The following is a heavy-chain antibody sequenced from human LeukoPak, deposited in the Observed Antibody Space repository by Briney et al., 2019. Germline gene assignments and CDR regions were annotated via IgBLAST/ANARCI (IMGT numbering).Heavy chain of an antibody. J-gene: IGHJ6*02. Sequence: GGSPRLSCAASGFTFNDYAMPWVRQAPGKGLEWVSLISGDGGSTYYADSVKGRFTISRDNSKNSLYLQMNSMRNEDTALHYCAKASDAIGDYGMDVWGQGTKVTVSS. CDR3: AKASDAIGDYGMDV. V-gene: IGHV3-43*02. D-gene: IGHD2-2*02. CDR1: GFTFNDYA. CDR2: ISGDGGST.